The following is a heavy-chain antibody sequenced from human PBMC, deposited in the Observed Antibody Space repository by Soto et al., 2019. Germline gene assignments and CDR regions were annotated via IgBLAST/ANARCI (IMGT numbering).Heavy chain of an antibody. CDR1: GFTFSSYS. CDR2: ISSSSSTI. D-gene: IGHD2-15*01. CDR3: ARDWGFGRVDY. Sequence: EVQLVESGGGLVQPGGSLRLSCAASGFTFSSYSMNWVRQAPGQGLEWVSYISSSSSTIYYADSGKGRFTISRDNAKNSLYLQMNSLRAEDTAVYYCARDWGFGRVDYWGQGTLVTVSS. J-gene: IGHJ4*02. V-gene: IGHV3-48*01.